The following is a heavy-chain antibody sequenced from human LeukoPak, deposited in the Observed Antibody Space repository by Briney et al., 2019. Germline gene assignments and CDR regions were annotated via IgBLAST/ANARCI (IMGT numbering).Heavy chain of an antibody. V-gene: IGHV3-73*01. CDR3: TRHPDLRPVV. CDR2: IRSKANSYAT. D-gene: IGHD4-23*01. Sequence: GGSLRISCAASGFAFSGSAMHWVRQASGKGLEWVGRIRSKANSYATAYAASVKGRFTISRDDSKNTAYLQMNSLKTEDTAVYYCTRHPDLRPVVWGQGTLVTVSS. CDR1: GFAFSGSA. J-gene: IGHJ4*02.